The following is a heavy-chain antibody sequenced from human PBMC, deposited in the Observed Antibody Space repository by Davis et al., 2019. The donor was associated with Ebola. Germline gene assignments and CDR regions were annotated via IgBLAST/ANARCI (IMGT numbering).Heavy chain of an antibody. D-gene: IGHD1-1*01. V-gene: IGHV3-7*01. Sequence: PGGSLRLSCAASGFTFSTDWMGWVRQAPGRGLEWVANIGPDGTLTYYVDSVKGRFTVSRDNAKNSLYLQMNSLRAEDTAVYYCARDQTRHYFDYWGQGTLVTVSS. CDR2: IGPDGTLT. CDR1: GFTFSTDW. CDR3: ARDQTRHYFDY. J-gene: IGHJ4*02.